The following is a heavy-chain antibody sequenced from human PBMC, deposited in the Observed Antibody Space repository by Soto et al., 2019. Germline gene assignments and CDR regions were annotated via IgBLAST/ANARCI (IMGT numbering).Heavy chain of an antibody. D-gene: IGHD2-2*01. CDR2: IIPIFGTA. CDR1: GGTFSSYA. J-gene: IGHJ6*02. Sequence: QVQLVQSGAEVKKPGSSVKVSCKASGGTFSSYAISWVRQAPGQGLEWMGGIIPIFGTANYAQKFQGRVTITADESTSTAYMELSSLRSEDTAVYYCARDCISTSPSPYYYCGMDVWGQGTTVTVSS. V-gene: IGHV1-69*12. CDR3: ARDCISTSPSPYYYCGMDV.